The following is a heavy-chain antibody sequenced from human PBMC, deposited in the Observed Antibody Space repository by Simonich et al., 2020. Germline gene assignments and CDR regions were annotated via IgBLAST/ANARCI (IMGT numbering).Heavy chain of an antibody. CDR3: ARNRLDY. CDR2: INSDWSST. J-gene: IGHJ4*02. CDR1: GFTFSSYG. V-gene: IGHV3-74*01. Sequence: EVQLVESGGGLVQPGGSLRLSCAASGFTFSSYGMHWVRQAPGEGLVGVSRINSDWSSTSDADSVKGRFTISRDNAKHTLYLQMNSLRAEDTAVYYCARNRLDYWGQGTLVTVSS.